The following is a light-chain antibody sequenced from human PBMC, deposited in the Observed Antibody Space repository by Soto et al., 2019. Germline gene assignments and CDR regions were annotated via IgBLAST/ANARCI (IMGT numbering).Light chain of an antibody. V-gene: IGKV3-20*01. CDR2: GAS. Sequence: ETVLTQSPATLSLSPGERATLSCRASQSVSSNYLAWYQQKPGQATRLLIYGASTRATGLPDRFSGSGSGTDFTLIISRLEPEDFAVYYCQQFGRSPPSWTFGQGTKVEIK. CDR3: QQFGRSPPSWT. J-gene: IGKJ1*01. CDR1: QSVSSNY.